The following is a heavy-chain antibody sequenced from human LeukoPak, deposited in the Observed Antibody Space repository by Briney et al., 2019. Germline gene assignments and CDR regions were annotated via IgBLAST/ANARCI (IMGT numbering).Heavy chain of an antibody. V-gene: IGHV1-18*01. CDR2: ISPYNGHT. CDR1: GYIFTSYG. Sequence: ASVKVSCKASGYIFTSYGISWVRQAPGQGLEWMGWISPYNGHTNFAPNLQDRLTMTTDTSTSTAYMELRSLRSDDTAVYYCAKTRDTVLNEYWGQGTLVTVSS. J-gene: IGHJ4*02. CDR3: AKTRDTVLNEY.